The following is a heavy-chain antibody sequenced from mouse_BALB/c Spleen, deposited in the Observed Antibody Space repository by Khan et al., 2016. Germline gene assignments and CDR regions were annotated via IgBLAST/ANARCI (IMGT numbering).Heavy chain of an antibody. V-gene: IGHV1-7*01. CDR3: ARGDY. CDR1: GYTFTSYW. J-gene: IGHJ2*01. Sequence: QVQLQQSGTELAKPGASVKMSCKASGYTFTSYWMHWVKQRPGRGLEWIGYINPHTGYTDYNQKFKDKATLTADKSSSTAYMQLSSLTSEDSAVYYCARGDYWGQGTTLTVSA. CDR2: INPHTGYT.